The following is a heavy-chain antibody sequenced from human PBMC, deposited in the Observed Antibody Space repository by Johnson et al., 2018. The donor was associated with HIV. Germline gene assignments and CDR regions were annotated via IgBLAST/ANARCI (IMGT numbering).Heavy chain of an antibody. J-gene: IGHJ3*02. CDR3: TTIHYDSSSPGAFDI. V-gene: IGHV3-30*04. D-gene: IGHD3-22*01. CDR2: ISYDGSNK. CDR1: GFTFSSYA. Sequence: VQLVESGGGVVQPGRSLRLSCAASGFTFSSYAMHWVRQAPGKGLEWVAVISYDGSNKYYADSVKGRFTISRDNSKNTLYLQMNSLRAEDTAVYYCTTIHYDSSSPGAFDIWGQGTMVTVSS.